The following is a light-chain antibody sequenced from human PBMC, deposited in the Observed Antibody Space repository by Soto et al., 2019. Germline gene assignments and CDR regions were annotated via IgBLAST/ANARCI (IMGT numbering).Light chain of an antibody. Sequence: EIVLTQSPGTLSVSPGERATLSCRASQSVSSKLVWYQQKPGQAPRLLFYGASTGATGILARFSGSGSETEFTLSISSLQSEDFAVYYCQQYNNWPGTFGQGTKVEIK. CDR2: GAS. V-gene: IGKV3-15*01. J-gene: IGKJ1*01. CDR3: QQYNNWPGT. CDR1: QSVSSK.